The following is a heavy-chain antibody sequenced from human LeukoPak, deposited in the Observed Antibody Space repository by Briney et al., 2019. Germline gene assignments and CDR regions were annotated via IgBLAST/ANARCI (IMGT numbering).Heavy chain of an antibody. J-gene: IGHJ6*02. D-gene: IGHD3-10*01. Sequence: SVKVSCKASGGTFSSYAISWVRQAPGQGLEWMGRIIPILGIANYAQKFQGRVTMTRDTSTSTVYMELSSLRSEDTAVYYCARDFITMVRGEDGMDVWGQGTTVTVSS. CDR3: ARDFITMVRGEDGMDV. CDR1: GGTFSSYA. CDR2: IIPILGIA. V-gene: IGHV1-69*04.